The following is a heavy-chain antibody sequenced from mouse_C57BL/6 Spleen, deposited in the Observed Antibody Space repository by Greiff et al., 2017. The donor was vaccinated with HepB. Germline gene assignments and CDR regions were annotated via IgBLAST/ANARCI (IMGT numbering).Heavy chain of an antibody. Sequence: EVKVVESGEGLVKPGGSLKLSCAASGFTFSSYAMSWVRQTPETRLEWVAYISSGGDYIYYADTVKGRFTISRDNARNTLYLQMSSLKSEDTAMYYCTREGFVYGSSRWYFDVWGTGTTVTVSS. CDR2: ISSGGDYI. CDR3: TREGFVYGSSRWYFDV. V-gene: IGHV5-9-1*02. CDR1: GFTFSSYA. J-gene: IGHJ1*03. D-gene: IGHD1-1*01.